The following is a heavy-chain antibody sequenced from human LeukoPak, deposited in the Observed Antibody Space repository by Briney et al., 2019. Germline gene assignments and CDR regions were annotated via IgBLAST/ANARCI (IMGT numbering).Heavy chain of an antibody. J-gene: IGHJ4*02. CDR3: ASAPYDSSGYYLN. Sequence: GGSLRLSCAASGFTFSSYSMNWVRQAPGKGLEWVSSISSSSSYIYYADSVKGRFTISRDSAKNSLYLQMNSLRAEDTAVYYSASAPYDSSGYYLNWGQGTLVTVSS. D-gene: IGHD3-22*01. CDR1: GFTFSSYS. CDR2: ISSSSSYI. V-gene: IGHV3-21*01.